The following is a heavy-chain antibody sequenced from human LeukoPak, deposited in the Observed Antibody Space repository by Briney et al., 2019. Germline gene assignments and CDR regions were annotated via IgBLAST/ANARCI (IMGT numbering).Heavy chain of an antibody. CDR2: INPSGGST. J-gene: IGHJ6*03. CDR3: AREGGIARPPYLYYYIDV. D-gene: IGHD6-6*01. Sequence: ASVKVSCKASGYTFTSYYMHWVRQAPGQGLEWMGIINPSGGSTRYAQKFQGRVTMTRDTSISTAYMELSSLRSDDTAVYYCAREGGIARPPYLYYYIDVWGKGTTVTVSS. V-gene: IGHV1-46*01. CDR1: GYTFTSYY.